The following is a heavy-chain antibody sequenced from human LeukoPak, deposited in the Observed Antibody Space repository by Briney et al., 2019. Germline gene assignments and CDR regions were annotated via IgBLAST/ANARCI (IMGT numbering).Heavy chain of an antibody. CDR3: ARVDRYCSGGSCYSGAFDI. J-gene: IGHJ3*02. D-gene: IGHD2-15*01. V-gene: IGHV3-21*01. CDR1: GFTFSSYW. Sequence: PGGSLRLSCAASGFTFSSYWMSWVRQAPGKGLEWVSSISSSSSYIYYADSVKGRFTISRDNAKNSLYLQMDSLRAEDTAVYYCARVDRYCSGGSCYSGAFDIWGQGTMVTVSS. CDR2: ISSSSSYI.